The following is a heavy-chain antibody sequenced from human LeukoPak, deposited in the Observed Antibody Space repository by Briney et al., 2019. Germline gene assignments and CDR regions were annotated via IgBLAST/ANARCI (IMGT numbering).Heavy chain of an antibody. D-gene: IGHD3-22*01. CDR2: IIPILGIA. CDR3: ARVYYYDSSGYYPGGPFDY. Sequence: APVKVSCKASGGTFSSYAISWVRQAPGQGLEWMGRIIPILGIANYAQKFQGRVTITADKSTSTAYMELSSLRSEDTAVYYCARVYYYDSSGYYPGGPFDYWGQGTLVTVSS. J-gene: IGHJ4*02. CDR1: GGTFSSYA. V-gene: IGHV1-69*04.